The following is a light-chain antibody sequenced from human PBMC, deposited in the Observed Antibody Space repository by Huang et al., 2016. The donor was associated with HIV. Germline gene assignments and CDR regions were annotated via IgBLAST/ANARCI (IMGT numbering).Light chain of an antibody. CDR3: QQYYSTPA. V-gene: IGKV4-1*01. CDR2: WSS. CDR1: QSVLDSSNKKNY. Sequence: DIVMTQSPDSLPVSLGERATINCKSSQSVLDSSNKKNYLAWYQQNPGQLPKLLLYWSSVRESGGTDRFRDSGSGTEFTLTINNLQAEDVAVYYCQQYYSTPAFGQGTNVDI. J-gene: IGKJ1*01.